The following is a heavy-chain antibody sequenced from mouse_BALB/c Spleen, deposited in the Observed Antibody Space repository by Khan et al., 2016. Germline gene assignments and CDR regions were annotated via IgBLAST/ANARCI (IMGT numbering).Heavy chain of an antibody. D-gene: IGHD1-2*01. Sequence: EVKLLESGGGLVQPGGSLKLSCAASGFDFSRYWMSWVRQAPGKGLEWIGEINPDSSTINYTPSLKDKFIISRDNAKNTLYLQMSTVRSEDTALCDCERLDYCGLVAYWGQGTLVTVSA. CDR3: ERLDYCGLVAY. J-gene: IGHJ3*01. CDR2: INPDSSTI. CDR1: GFDFSRYW. V-gene: IGHV4-1*02.